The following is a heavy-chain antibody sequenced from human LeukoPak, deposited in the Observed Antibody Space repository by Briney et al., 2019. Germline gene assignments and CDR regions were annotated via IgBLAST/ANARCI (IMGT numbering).Heavy chain of an antibody. J-gene: IGHJ1*01. CDR1: GFSLSSYA. V-gene: IGHV3-23*01. Sequence: PGGSLRLSCAASGFSLSSYAMSWVRQAPGKGLEWVSAISSTDAGTYHADSVRGRFTISRDSSKNTLYLQMNSLRAADTAVYYCAKNMGRWLVTQTAEYFQNWGQGSLVTVSS. CDR3: AKNMGRWLVTQTAEYFQN. CDR2: ISSTDAGT. D-gene: IGHD6-19*01.